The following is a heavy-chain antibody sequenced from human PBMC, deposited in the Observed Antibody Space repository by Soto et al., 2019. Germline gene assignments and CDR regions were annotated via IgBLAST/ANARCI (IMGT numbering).Heavy chain of an antibody. Sequence: SETLSLTCAVYGGSFSGYYWSWFRQPPGKGLEWIGEINHSGSTNYNPSLKSRVTISVDTSKNQFSLKLSSVTAADTAVYYCARAKGYSYGNDYWGQGTLVTVSS. CDR1: GGSFSGYY. J-gene: IGHJ4*02. D-gene: IGHD5-18*01. CDR3: ARAKGYSYGNDY. V-gene: IGHV4-34*01. CDR2: INHSGST.